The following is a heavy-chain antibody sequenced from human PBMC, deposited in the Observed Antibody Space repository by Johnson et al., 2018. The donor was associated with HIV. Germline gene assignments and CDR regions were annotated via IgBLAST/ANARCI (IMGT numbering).Heavy chain of an antibody. D-gene: IGHD1-26*01. CDR1: GFTFSSYW. Sequence: VQLVESGGGLVQPGGSLRLSCAASGFTFSSYWMTWVRQAPGNGLEWVATIKLDGSDKYYLDSVKGRLTISRDNSKNTLYLQMNILRSEDTAVYYCAKDRYIKGASTGFDIWGQGTMVTVSS. CDR2: IKLDGSDK. V-gene: IGHV3-7*04. J-gene: IGHJ3*02. CDR3: AKDRYIKGASTGFDI.